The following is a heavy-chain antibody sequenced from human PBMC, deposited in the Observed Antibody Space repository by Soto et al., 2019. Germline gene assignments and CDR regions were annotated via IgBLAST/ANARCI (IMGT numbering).Heavy chain of an antibody. V-gene: IGHV3-30-3*01. CDR1: GFIFSSYA. CDR3: AKAPGNLAHTHYFDF. CDR2: ISSDGSNR. J-gene: IGHJ4*02. D-gene: IGHD3-10*01. Sequence: QVHLVESGGGVVQPGRSLRLSCAASGFIFSSYAMHWVRQAPGKGLEWVAVISSDGSNRYYADSVGGPFTITRDNSENTVDLHMSSLTGDDTALLYSAKAPGNLAHTHYFDFWGQGVLVTVSS.